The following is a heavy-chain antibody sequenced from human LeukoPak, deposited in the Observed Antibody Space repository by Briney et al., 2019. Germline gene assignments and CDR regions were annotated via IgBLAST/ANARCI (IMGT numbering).Heavy chain of an antibody. CDR3: ARDVALGYCSSTSCYGDAFDI. Sequence: SETLSLTCTVSGGSISSYYWSWIRKPAGKGVEWIGRIYTSGSTNYNPSLKSRVTMSVDTSKNQFSLKLSSVTAADTAVYYCARDVALGYCSSTSCYGDAFDIWGQGTMVTVSS. D-gene: IGHD2-2*01. CDR1: GGSISSYY. V-gene: IGHV4-4*07. CDR2: IYTSGST. J-gene: IGHJ3*02.